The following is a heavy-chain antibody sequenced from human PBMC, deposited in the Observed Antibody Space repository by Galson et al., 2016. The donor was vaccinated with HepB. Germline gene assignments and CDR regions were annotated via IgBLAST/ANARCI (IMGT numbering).Heavy chain of an antibody. CDR1: GFTVSTNY. D-gene: IGHD7-27*01. J-gene: IGHJ6*02. V-gene: IGHV3-53*01. CDR2: IYSSGST. CDR3: ARAWGNYGMDV. Sequence: SLRLSCAASGFTVSTNYMSWVRQAPGKGLEWVSVIYSSGSTYYADYVKGRFTFSRNNSKNTLYLQMNSLRADDTAVYYCARAWGNYGMDVWGQGTTVTVPS.